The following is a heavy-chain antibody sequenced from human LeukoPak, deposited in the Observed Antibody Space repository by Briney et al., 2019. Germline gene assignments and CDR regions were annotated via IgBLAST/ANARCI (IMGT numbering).Heavy chain of an antibody. CDR1: GYTFTGYN. V-gene: IGHV1-2*02. J-gene: IGHJ4*02. D-gene: IGHD6-19*01. CDR2: INPNSGGT. CDR3: ARDAGSRGCIAY. Sequence: GASVKVSCKASGYTFTGYNMHWVRQAPGQGLEWMGWINPNSGGTNYAQKFQGRVTMTRDTSISTAYMEPSRLSSDDTAVYYCARDAGSRGCIAYWGQGNLITVSS.